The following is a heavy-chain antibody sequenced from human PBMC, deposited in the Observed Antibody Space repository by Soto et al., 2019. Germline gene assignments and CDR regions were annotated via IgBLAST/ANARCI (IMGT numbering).Heavy chain of an antibody. CDR1: GFTFSSYG. V-gene: IGHV3-30*18. CDR3: AKEWVYDSSGWSFDY. CDR2: VSDDGSNK. Sequence: QVQLVESGGGVVQPGRSLRLSCAASGFTFSSYGMHWVGQAPGKRLEWVAVVSDDGSNKYYADSVKGRFTISRDNSKNTLYLQMNSLRAEDTAVSYCAKEWVYDSSGWSFDYWGQGTLVTVSS. J-gene: IGHJ4*02. D-gene: IGHD3-22*01.